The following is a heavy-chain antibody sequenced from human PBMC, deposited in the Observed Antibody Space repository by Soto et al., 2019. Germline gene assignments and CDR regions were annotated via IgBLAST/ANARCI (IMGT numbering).Heavy chain of an antibody. CDR3: ARQPPAYYYDSSGSITGYYYYYGMDV. CDR2: IDPSDSYT. Sequence: GESLKISCKGSGYSFTSYWISWVRQMPGKGLEWMGRIDPSDSYTNYSPSFQGHVTISADKSISTAYLQWSSLKASDTAMYYCARQPPAYYYDSSGSITGYYYYYGMDVWGQGTTVTVSS. J-gene: IGHJ6*02. CDR1: GYSFTSYW. D-gene: IGHD3-22*01. V-gene: IGHV5-10-1*01.